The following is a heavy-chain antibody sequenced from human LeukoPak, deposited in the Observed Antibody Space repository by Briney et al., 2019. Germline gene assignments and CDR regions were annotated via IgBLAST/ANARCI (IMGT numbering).Heavy chain of an antibody. Sequence: GASVTVSCKASGYTFTGYYMHWVRQAPGQGLEWMGWINPNSGGTNYAQKFQGRVTMTRDTSISTAYMELSRLTSDDTALYYCARTYTAVHYFDYWGQGTLVTVSS. CDR1: GYTFTGYY. J-gene: IGHJ4*02. D-gene: IGHD2-21*02. CDR3: ARTYTAVHYFDY. V-gene: IGHV1-2*02. CDR2: INPNSGGT.